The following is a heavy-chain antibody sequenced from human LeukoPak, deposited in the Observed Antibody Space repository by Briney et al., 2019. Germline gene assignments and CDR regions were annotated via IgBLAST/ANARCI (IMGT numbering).Heavy chain of an antibody. CDR3: ARDKGGYSGYEHTFDY. D-gene: IGHD5-12*01. V-gene: IGHV4-30-4*01. Sequence: SETLSLTCTVSGGSISSGDYSWSWIRQPPGKGLEWIGYIYYSGSTYYNPSLKSRVTISVDTSKNQFSLKLSSVTAADTAVYYCARDKGGYSGYEHTFDYWGQGTLVTVSS. CDR1: GGSISSGDYS. CDR2: IYYSGST. J-gene: IGHJ4*02.